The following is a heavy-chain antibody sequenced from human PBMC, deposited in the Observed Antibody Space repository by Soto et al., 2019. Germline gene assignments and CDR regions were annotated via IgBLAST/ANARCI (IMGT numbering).Heavy chain of an antibody. D-gene: IGHD6-13*01. V-gene: IGHV1-18*01. CDR1: GYTFTSYG. J-gene: IGHJ6*02. Sequence: ASVKVSCKASGYTFTSYGISRVRQAPGQGLEWMGWISAYNGNTNYAQKLQGRVTMTTDTSTSTAYMELSRLRSDDTAVYYCARDGYSSTDYYYYYGMDVWGQGTTVTAP. CDR3: ARDGYSSTDYYYYYGMDV. CDR2: ISAYNGNT.